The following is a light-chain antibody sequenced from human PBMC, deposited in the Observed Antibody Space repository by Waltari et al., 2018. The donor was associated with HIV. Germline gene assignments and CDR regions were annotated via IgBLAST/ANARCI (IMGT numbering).Light chain of an antibody. CDR1: SLRTFY. CDR2: GKN. CDR3: NSRDSSVNDVV. Sequence: SSELTQDPTVSVALGLSVTITCRGDSLRTFYASWYQQKPGQAPILVIYGKNYRPSGIPDRFSGSSSGNTASLTITGAKAEDEAEYFCNSRDSSVNDVVFGGGTKLTVL. V-gene: IGLV3-19*01. J-gene: IGLJ2*01.